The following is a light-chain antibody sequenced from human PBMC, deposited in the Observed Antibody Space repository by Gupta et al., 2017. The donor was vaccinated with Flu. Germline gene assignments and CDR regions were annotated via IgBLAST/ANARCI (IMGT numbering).Light chain of an antibody. CDR3: QQRNDSPGNT. CDR1: QSVSSC. J-gene: IGKJ2*01. V-gene: IGKV3-11*01. Sequence: EIVLTQSPATLSSSPGEGATLSCRASQSVSSCLAWYQQKPCQAPRLLIYDASNRAAGIPARFSGSGSGTTFTPTISSLEPDDFAVYYWQQRNDSPGNTFGQGTKLEIK. CDR2: DAS.